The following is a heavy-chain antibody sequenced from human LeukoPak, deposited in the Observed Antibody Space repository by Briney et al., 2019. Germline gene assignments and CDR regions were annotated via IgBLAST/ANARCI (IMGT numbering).Heavy chain of an antibody. CDR1: GFTFSTYA. CDR2: IRPDGDRT. J-gene: IGHJ4*02. Sequence: GGSLRLSCAASGFTFSTYAITWVRQGPGKGLEWVSAIRPDGDRTYYANSVRGRFTISRDNSRDTVYLQINGLRVEDTAVYYCAREQSGTRGWYAVDYWGQGTLVTVSS. D-gene: IGHD6-19*01. V-gene: IGHV3-23*01. CDR3: AREQSGTRGWYAVDY.